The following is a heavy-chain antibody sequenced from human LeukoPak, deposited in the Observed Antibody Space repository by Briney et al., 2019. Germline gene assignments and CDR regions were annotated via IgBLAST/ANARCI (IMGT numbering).Heavy chain of an antibody. V-gene: IGHV3-48*01. Sequence: PGGSLRLSCAASGFTFSSYSMNWVRQAPGKGLEWVSYIISSSTIYYADSVKGRFTISRDNAKNSLYLQMNSLRAEDTAVYYCARDGVDYDFWSGSKRDYFDYWGQGTLVTVSS. CDR2: IISSSTI. D-gene: IGHD3-3*01. CDR3: ARDGVDYDFWSGSKRDYFDY. CDR1: GFTFSSYS. J-gene: IGHJ4*02.